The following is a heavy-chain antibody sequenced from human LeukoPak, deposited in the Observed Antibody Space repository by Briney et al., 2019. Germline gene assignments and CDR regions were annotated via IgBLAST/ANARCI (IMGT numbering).Heavy chain of an antibody. D-gene: IGHD3-10*01. CDR1: GFTFSSYW. CDR3: AKGYGSGSYDGSDY. V-gene: IGHV3-7*01. J-gene: IGHJ4*02. Sequence: GGSLRLSCAASGFTFSSYWMSWVRQAPGKGQEWVANIKQDGSEKYYVDSVKGRFTISRDNAKNSLYLQMNSLRAEDTAAYYCAKGYGSGSYDGSDYWGQGTLVTVSS. CDR2: IKQDGSEK.